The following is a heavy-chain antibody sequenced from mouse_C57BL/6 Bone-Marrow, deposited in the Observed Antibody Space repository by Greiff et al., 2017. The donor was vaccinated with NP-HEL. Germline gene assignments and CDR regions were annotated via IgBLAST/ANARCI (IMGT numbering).Heavy chain of an antibody. D-gene: IGHD2-1*01. CDR2: IDPSDSYT. CDR1: GYTFTSYW. V-gene: IGHV1-50*01. Sequence: QVQLQQPGAELVKPGASVKLSCKASGYTFTSYWMQWVKQRPGQGLEWIGEIDPSDSYTNYNQKFKGKATLTVDTSSSTAYMQLSSLTSEDSAVYYCARSDLLEAYWGQGTLVTVSA. CDR3: ARSDLLEAY. J-gene: IGHJ3*01.